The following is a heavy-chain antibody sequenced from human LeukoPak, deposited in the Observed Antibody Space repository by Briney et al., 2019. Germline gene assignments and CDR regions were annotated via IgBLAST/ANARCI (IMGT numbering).Heavy chain of an antibody. CDR3: AMPGGVSGWAFDN. J-gene: IGHJ4*01. Sequence: GGSLRLSCAASGFTFSSYGMHWVRQAPGKGLEWVAVIPYDGTNKYYGDSVKGRFTISRDNSKNTLYLQMNSLRAEDTAVYYCAMPGGVSGWAFDNWGHGTPVTVSS. CDR2: IPYDGTNK. CDR1: GFTFSSYG. V-gene: IGHV3-30*03. D-gene: IGHD3-16*01.